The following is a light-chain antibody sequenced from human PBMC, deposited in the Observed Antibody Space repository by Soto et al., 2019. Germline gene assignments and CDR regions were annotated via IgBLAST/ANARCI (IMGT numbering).Light chain of an antibody. CDR2: DAS. J-gene: IGKJ3*01. V-gene: IGKV3-11*01. CDR3: HQRGTWRPFT. Sequence: EIVLTQSPATLSLSPGERATLSCRASQSVDTSLAWYQQKPGQAPKVLIYDASNRATGVPGRFSGSGSGTDFTLPITNREPEDFAVYYCHQRGTWRPFTFGPGT. CDR1: QSVDTS.